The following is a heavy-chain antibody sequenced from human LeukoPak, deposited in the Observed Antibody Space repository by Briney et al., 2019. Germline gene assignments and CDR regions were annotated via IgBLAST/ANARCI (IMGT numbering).Heavy chain of an antibody. CDR2: INHSGST. J-gene: IGHJ4*02. Sequence: SETLSLTCAVYGGSFSGYYWSWTRQPPGKGLEWIGEINHSGSTNYNPSLKSRVTISVDTSKNQFSLKLSSVTAADTAVYYCARGYSSGWPNWGQGTLVTVSS. D-gene: IGHD6-19*01. CDR3: ARGYSSGWPN. V-gene: IGHV4-34*01. CDR1: GGSFSGYY.